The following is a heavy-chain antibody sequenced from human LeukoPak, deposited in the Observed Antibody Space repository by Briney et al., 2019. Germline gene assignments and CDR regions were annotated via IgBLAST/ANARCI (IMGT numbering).Heavy chain of an antibody. Sequence: GGSLRLSCAASGFTFSSYWMTWVRQAPGKGLEWVANIKQDGSEKYYVDSVKGRFTISRDNAKNIVYLRMNSLRAEDTAIYFCAREVGPDLGVWGQGTLVTVSS. CDR1: GFTFSSYW. D-gene: IGHD1-26*01. CDR2: IKQDGSEK. J-gene: IGHJ4*02. V-gene: IGHV3-7*01. CDR3: AREVGPDLGV.